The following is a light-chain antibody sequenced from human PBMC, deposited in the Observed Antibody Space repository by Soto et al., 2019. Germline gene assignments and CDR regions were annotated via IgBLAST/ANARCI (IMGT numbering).Light chain of an antibody. V-gene: IGKV3-15*01. Sequence: EIVMTQSPATLSVSPEERATLSCRASQSVSSNLAWYQQKPGQAPRLLIYGASTRATGIPARFSGSGSGTEFTLTISSLQSEDFAVYYCQQYDNWWTFGQGTKVEI. CDR3: QQYDNWWT. CDR1: QSVSSN. J-gene: IGKJ1*01. CDR2: GAS.